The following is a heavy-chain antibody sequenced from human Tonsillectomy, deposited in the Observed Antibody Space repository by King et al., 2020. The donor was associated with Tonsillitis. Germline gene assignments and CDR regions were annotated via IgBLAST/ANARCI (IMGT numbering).Heavy chain of an antibody. CDR2: ISGSGGTP. V-gene: IGHV3-23*04. CDR3: AKDLVVVTAIPGNYFDY. CDR1: GFTFSSYA. D-gene: IGHD2-21*02. J-gene: IGHJ4*02. Sequence: VQLVESGGVLVQTGGSLRLSCAASGFTFSSYAMSWVRQAPGKGLEWVSAISGSGGTPYYADSVKGRFTISRDNSKNTLYLQMNSLRAEDTGVYYCAKDLVVVTAIPGNYFDYWGQGTLVTVSS.